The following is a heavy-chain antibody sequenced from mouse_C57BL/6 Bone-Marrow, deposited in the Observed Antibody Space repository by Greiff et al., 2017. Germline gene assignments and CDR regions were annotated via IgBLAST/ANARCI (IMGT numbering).Heavy chain of an antibody. Sequence: QVQLQQSGAELARPGASVKLSCKASGYTFTSYGISWVKQRTGQGLEWIGEIYHRSGNTYYNEKFKGKGKLNADKSSSTAYMELRSLTSQHSALYFCEYYGSSYFDYGGQGTTLTVSS. CDR1: GYTFTSYG. D-gene: IGHD1-1*01. V-gene: IGHV1-81*01. CDR2: IYHRSGNT. CDR3: EYYGSSYFDY. J-gene: IGHJ2*01.